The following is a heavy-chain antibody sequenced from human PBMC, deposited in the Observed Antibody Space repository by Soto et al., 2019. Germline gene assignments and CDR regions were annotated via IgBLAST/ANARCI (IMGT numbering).Heavy chain of an antibody. V-gene: IGHV3-30*18. CDR2: ISYDGSNK. CDR3: AKVRYDILTGYRRDYYYGMDV. CDR1: RFTFSSYG. J-gene: IGHJ6*02. D-gene: IGHD3-9*01. Sequence: QVQLVESGGGVVQPGRSLRLSCAASRFTFSSYGMHWVRQAPGKGLEWVAVISYDGSNKYYADSVKGRFTISRDNSKNTLYLQMNSLRAEDTAVYYCAKVRYDILTGYRRDYYYGMDVWGQGTTVTVSS.